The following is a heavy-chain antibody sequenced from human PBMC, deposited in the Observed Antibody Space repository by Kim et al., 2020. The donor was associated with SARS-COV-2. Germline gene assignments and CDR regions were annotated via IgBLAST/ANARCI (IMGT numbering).Heavy chain of an antibody. V-gene: IGHV1-3*01. CDR1: GYTFTNYC. J-gene: IGHJ4*02. CDR3: ARDGRGVDYYFDY. CDR2: IDVANTKT. Sequence: ASVKVSCKASGYTFTNYCLHWVRQAPGQSLEWMGWIDVANTKTHYSENFQGRVTISRDTSATTVYIELSSLRSEDTAVYYCARDGRGVDYYFDYWGQGTLVTVSS.